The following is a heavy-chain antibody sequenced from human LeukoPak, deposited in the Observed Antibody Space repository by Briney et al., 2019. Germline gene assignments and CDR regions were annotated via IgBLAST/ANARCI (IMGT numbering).Heavy chain of an antibody. V-gene: IGHV4-39*07. D-gene: IGHD3-10*01. CDR1: GGSISSSSYY. CDR3: ARGQWFGEPYPFFY. Sequence: SSETLSLTCTVSGGSISSSSYYWGWIRQPPGKGLEWIGSIYYSGSTYYNPSLKSRVTISVDTSKNQFSLKLSSVTAADTAVYYCARGQWFGEPYPFFYWGQGTLVTVSS. J-gene: IGHJ4*02. CDR2: IYYSGST.